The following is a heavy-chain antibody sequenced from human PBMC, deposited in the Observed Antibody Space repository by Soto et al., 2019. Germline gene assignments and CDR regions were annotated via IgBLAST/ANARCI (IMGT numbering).Heavy chain of an antibody. V-gene: IGHV1-69*12. CDR1: GGTFSSYG. J-gene: IGHJ6*02. CDR3: ARAVEQSYYYYGMDG. CDR2: IIPIFGTA. Sequence: QVQLVQSGAEVKKPGSSVKVSCKASGGTFSSYGISWVRQAPGQGLEWMGGIIPIFGTANYAQKFQGRVTITADESTSTAYMEPSRLRSEDTAVYYCARAVEQSYYYYGMDGWGQGTTVTVSS.